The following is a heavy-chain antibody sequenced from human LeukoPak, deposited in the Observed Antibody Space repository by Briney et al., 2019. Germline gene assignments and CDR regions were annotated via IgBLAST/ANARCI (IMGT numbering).Heavy chain of an antibody. CDR3: AKDSGHSSSWYY. Sequence: PWGSLRLSCAASGFTFSSYAMNWVRQAPGKGLEWVSGISGSDDSTYYADSVKGRFTISRDISRNTLYLQMNSLRAEDTAVYYCAKDSGHSSSWYYWGQGTLVTVSS. D-gene: IGHD6-13*01. J-gene: IGHJ4*02. CDR1: GFTFSSYA. V-gene: IGHV3-23*01. CDR2: ISGSDDST.